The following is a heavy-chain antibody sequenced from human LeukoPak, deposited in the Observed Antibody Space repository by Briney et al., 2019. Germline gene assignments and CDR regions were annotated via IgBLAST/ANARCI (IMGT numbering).Heavy chain of an antibody. D-gene: IGHD1-14*01. CDR3: TRDRSRAEDD. CDR2: INQGGSDK. CDR1: GFTFSGHW. V-gene: IGHV3-7*01. Sequence: PRGSLRISCAASGFTFSGHWMSWVRQAPGKGLEWVANINQGGSDKYYVDSVKGRFTISRDNANNLLYLQMNSLRGEDTAVYYCTRDRSRAEDDWGQGTLVTVSS. J-gene: IGHJ4*02.